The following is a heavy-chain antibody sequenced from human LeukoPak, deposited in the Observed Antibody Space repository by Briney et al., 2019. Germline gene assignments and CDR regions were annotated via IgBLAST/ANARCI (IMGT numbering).Heavy chain of an antibody. J-gene: IGHJ4*02. V-gene: IGHV4-34*01. D-gene: IGHD5-18*01. CDR1: GGSFSGYY. CDR3: ARGQIRYSYGISDY. CDR2: INHSGST. Sequence: SETLSLTCAVYGGSFSGYYWSWIRQPPGKGQEWIGEINHSGSTNYNPSLKSRVTISVDTSKNQFSRKLSSVTAADTAVYYCARGQIRYSYGISDYWGQGTLVTVSS.